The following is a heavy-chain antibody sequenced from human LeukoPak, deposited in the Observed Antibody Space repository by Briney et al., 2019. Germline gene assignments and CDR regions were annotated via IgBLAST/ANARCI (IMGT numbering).Heavy chain of an antibody. D-gene: IGHD6-13*01. CDR3: ARGAAAAGTYLDY. V-gene: IGHV3-30-3*01. J-gene: IGHJ4*02. Sequence: GGSLRLSCAASGFTFSSYAMHWVRQAPGKGLEWVAVISYDGSNKYYADSVKGRFTISRDNSKNTLYLQMNSLRAEDTAVYYCARGAAAAGTYLDYWGQGTLVTVSS. CDR2: ISYDGSNK. CDR1: GFTFSSYA.